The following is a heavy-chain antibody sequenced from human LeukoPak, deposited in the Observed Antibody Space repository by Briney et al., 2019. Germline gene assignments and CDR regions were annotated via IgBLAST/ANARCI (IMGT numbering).Heavy chain of an antibody. CDR1: GVTFSTYR. CDR2: VKGDESAR. J-gene: IGHJ4*02. V-gene: IGHV3-7*01. CDR3: ARDVGGSLDY. D-gene: IGHD1-26*01. Sequence: GGSLRLSCAASGVTFSTYRMAWVRQAPGKGLDWVANVKGDESARHQADSVKGRFTISRDNAQNSVYLQMSSLRGEDTSVYYCARDVGGSLDYWGQGTLVTVSS.